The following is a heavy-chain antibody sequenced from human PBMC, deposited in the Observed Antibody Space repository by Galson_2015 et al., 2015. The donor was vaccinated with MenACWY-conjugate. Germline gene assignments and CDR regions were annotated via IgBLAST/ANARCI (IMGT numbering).Heavy chain of an antibody. V-gene: IGHV3-23*01. CDR3: AREGREGFCSVGTWYFDL. D-gene: IGHD2-15*01. J-gene: IGHJ2*01. CDR2: ISGGGTT. Sequence: VSAISGGGTTYYAASVKGRFTISRDNSKNTLYLQMNSLRVEDTAVYYCAREGREGFCSVGTWYFDLWGRGSLITVSS.